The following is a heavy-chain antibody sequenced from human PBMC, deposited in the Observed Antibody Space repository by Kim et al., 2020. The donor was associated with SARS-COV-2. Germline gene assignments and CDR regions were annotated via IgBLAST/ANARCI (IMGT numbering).Heavy chain of an antibody. J-gene: IGHJ4*02. CDR2: VGEDGSER. V-gene: IGHV3-7*01. D-gene: IGHD3-10*01. Sequence: GGSLRLSCATSGFTFRNYSMSWVRQAPGTGLEWVATVGEDGSERYYVDSVRGRFTVSRDNANNSLYLQMISLRAEDTAVYYCTRGISSTDYYFDYWGQGTLVTVSS. CDR3: TRGISSTDYYFDY. CDR1: GFTFRNYS.